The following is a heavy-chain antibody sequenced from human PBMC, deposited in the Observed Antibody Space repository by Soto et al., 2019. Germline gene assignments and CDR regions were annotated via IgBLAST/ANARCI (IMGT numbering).Heavy chain of an antibody. CDR1: GFIFNEYG. D-gene: IGHD1-26*01. V-gene: IGHV3-33*01. J-gene: IGHJ4*02. CDR3: ARWGCSGSNCNLNQRSFDL. Sequence: QVQLVESGGGVVQPGRSLRPSCAASGFIFNEYGMHWVRQAPGKGLEWVAVIWYDGSKKYYADSVRGRFTFSRDNSRNTMSLQMSSLRVEDTAMYYCARWGCSGSNCNLNQRSFDLWGQGTLVTVSS. CDR2: IWYDGSKK.